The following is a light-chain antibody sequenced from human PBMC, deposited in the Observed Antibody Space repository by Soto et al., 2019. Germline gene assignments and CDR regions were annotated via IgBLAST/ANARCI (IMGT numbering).Light chain of an antibody. Sequence: DIQLTQSPSFLSASVGDRVTITCRASQGFSNSLAWYQQKPGKAPKLLIYAASTLQSGVPSRFRGSGSGTDFTLTIRSLQPEDFATYYCQKPDSYPCTFGQGTKLEIK. CDR3: QKPDSYPCT. CDR1: QGFSNS. V-gene: IGKV1-9*01. J-gene: IGKJ2*02. CDR2: AAS.